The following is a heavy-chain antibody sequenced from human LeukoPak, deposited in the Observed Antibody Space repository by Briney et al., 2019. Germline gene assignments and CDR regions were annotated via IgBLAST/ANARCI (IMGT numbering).Heavy chain of an antibody. CDR3: ARGYTAMSRNYYYGMDV. CDR1: GGSISTYY. CDR2: VYDSGAT. Sequence: PSETLSLTCSVSGGSISTYYWSWVRQPPGKGLEWIGYVYDSGATNYNPSLKSRLTISVDTSKNQFSLKLRSVSAADTAVYYCARGYTAMSRNYYYGMDVWGQGTTVTVSS. V-gene: IGHV4-59*01. D-gene: IGHD5-18*01. J-gene: IGHJ6*02.